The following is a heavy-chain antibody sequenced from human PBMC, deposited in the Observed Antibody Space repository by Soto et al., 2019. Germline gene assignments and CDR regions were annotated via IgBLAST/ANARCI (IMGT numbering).Heavy chain of an antibody. CDR3: ARDGATAGTGGLFEP. CDR1: YGSSGSLGYC. V-gene: IGHV4-31*02. D-gene: IGHD6-13*01. Sequence: LCVPWTVSYGSSGSLGYCWSWIRQHPGKGLEWIGYIYYSGSTYYNPSLKSRVTISVDTSKNQFSLKLSSVTAADTAVYYCARDGATAGTGGLFEPWGQGTLVTVSS. CDR2: IYYSGST. J-gene: IGHJ5*02.